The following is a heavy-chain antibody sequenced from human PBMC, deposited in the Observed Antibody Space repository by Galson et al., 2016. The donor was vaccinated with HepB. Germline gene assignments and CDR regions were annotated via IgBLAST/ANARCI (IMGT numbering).Heavy chain of an antibody. CDR3: AKDRWELLRGFDY. V-gene: IGHV3-23*01. Sequence: SLRLSCAGSAFTFSSYPMSWVRQAPGKGLEWVSAISGSGDITYYADSVKGRFTISRDNYKNTVYLQMNSLRAEDTAVYYCAKDRWELLRGFDYWGQGTLVTVSP. CDR1: AFTFSSYP. J-gene: IGHJ4*02. D-gene: IGHD1-26*01. CDR2: ISGSGDIT.